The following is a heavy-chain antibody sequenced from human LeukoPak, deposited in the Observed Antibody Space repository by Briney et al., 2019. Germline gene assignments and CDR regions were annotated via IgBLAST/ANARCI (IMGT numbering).Heavy chain of an antibody. CDR3: AKDANYLDSSGYFIPFDY. D-gene: IGHD3-22*01. Sequence: GGSLRLSCSASGFTFSRFAMTWVRHLPGKGLEWVSTIRANGLQTFYADSVKGRFSVSRDNSVNIVYLQMDSLRADDSALYSCAKDANYLDSSGYFIPFDYWGPGTLDTVAS. CDR2: IRANGLQT. V-gene: IGHV3-23*01. J-gene: IGHJ4*02. CDR1: GFTFSRFA.